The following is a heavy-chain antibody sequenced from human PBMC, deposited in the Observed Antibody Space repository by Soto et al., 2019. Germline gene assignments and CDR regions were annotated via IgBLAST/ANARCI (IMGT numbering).Heavy chain of an antibody. CDR1: GYTFTSYA. Sequence: ASVKVSCKASGYTFTSYAMHWVRQAPGQRLEWMGWINAGNGNTKYSQKFQGRVTITRDTSASTAYMELSSLRSEDTAVYYCARDRGGTMILVVITSYFDYWGQGSLVTVSS. CDR2: INAGNGNT. D-gene: IGHD3-22*01. V-gene: IGHV1-3*01. J-gene: IGHJ4*02. CDR3: ARDRGGTMILVVITSYFDY.